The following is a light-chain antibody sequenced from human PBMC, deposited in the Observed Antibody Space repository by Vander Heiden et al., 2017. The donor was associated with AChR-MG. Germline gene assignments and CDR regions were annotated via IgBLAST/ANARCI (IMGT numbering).Light chain of an antibody. J-gene: IGLJ2*01. Sequence: QSVLTQPPSVSGAPGQRVTLSCTGSSSNIGAGYDVAWYQQLPGTAPKLLIYGNSNRPSGVPDRFSGSKSGTSAYLAITGLQAEDEADYYCQSYDSSLSGSVVFGGGTKLTVL. CDR3: QSYDSSLSGSVV. CDR1: SSNIGAGYD. CDR2: GNS. V-gene: IGLV1-40*01.